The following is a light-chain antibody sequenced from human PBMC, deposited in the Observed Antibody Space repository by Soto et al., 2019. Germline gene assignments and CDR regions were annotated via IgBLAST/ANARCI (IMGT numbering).Light chain of an antibody. CDR3: QTWGTGIVL. CDR2: LHSDGSH. CDR1: SGHSNYA. J-gene: IGLJ2*01. Sequence: QSVLTQSPSASAPLGASVKLTCTLSSGHSNYAIAWHQQLPEKGPRYLMKLHSDGSHIKGDGIPDRFSGSSSGAERYLTISSLQSEDEADYYCQTWGTGIVLFGGGTKLTVL. V-gene: IGLV4-69*01.